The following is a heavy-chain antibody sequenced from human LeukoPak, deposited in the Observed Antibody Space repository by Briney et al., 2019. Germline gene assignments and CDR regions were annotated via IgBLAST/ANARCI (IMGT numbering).Heavy chain of an antibody. Sequence: SETLSLTCAVYGGFFSGYYWSWIRQPPGKGLEWIGEINHSGSTNYNPSLKSRVTISVDTSKNQFSLKLSSVTAADTAVYYCARGLQGFDPWGQGTLVTVSS. V-gene: IGHV4-34*01. J-gene: IGHJ5*02. CDR3: ARGLQGFDP. CDR1: GGFFSGYY. CDR2: INHSGST.